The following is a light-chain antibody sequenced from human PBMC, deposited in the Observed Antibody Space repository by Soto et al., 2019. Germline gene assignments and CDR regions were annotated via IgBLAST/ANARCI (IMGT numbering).Light chain of an antibody. V-gene: IGLV2-14*01. J-gene: IGLJ1*01. Sequence: QSVLTQPASVSGSPGQSITISCTGTSGDIGSYNRVSWYQQNPGKAPKLIIYEVTDRPSGVSNSFSGSKSGNTASLTISGLQAEDEAEYYCSSYTNINTRACVFGTGTKVTVL. CDR2: EVT. CDR3: SSYTNINTRACV. CDR1: SGDIGSYNR.